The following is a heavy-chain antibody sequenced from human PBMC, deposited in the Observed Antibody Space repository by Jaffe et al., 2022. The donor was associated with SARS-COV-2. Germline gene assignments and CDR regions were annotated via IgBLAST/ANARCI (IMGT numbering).Heavy chain of an antibody. V-gene: IGHV4-59*01. CDR1: GGSISSFH. Sequence: QLQLQESGPGLVKPSETLSLTCTVSGGSISSFHWSWIRQPPGKGLEWIGSIYNSGSTNYNPSLKGRVTISVDTSKNQFSLRLNSVTAADTAMYYCARGSSGYLNGWGQGTLVTVSS. D-gene: IGHD5-18*01. CDR3: ARGSSGYLNG. J-gene: IGHJ4*02. CDR2: IYNSGST.